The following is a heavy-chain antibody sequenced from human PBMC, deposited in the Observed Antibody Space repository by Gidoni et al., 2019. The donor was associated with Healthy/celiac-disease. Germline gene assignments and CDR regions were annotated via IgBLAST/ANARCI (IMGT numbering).Heavy chain of an antibody. V-gene: IGHV4-38-2*02. Sequence: QVQLQESGPGLVKPSETLSLTCTASGYSISSGYYGGWIRQPPGKGLEWIGSISHSGSTYYNPYLKSRVTISVDTSKNQFSLKLSSVTAADTAVYYCAREDLAGSTYGGWFDPWGQGTLVTVSS. CDR2: ISHSGST. CDR3: AREDLAGSTYGGWFDP. D-gene: IGHD6-19*01. CDR1: GYSISSGYY. J-gene: IGHJ5*02.